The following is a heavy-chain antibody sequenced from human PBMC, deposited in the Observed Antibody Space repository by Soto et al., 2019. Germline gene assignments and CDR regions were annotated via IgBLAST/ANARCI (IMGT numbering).Heavy chain of an antibody. V-gene: IGHV1-24*01. J-gene: IGHJ4*02. CDR3: ATLGYYDILTGYWVTPGKYYFDY. CDR1: GYTLTEVS. D-gene: IGHD3-9*01. CDR2: FDPEDGET. Sequence: ASVKVSCKVSGYTLTEVSMHWVRQAPGKGLEWMGGFDPEDGETIYAQKFQGRVTMTEDTSTDTAYMELSSLRSEDTAGYYCATLGYYDILTGYWVTPGKYYFDYWGQGTLVTVSS.